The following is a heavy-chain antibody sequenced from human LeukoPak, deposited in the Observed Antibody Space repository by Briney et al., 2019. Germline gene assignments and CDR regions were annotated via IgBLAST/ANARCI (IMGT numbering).Heavy chain of an antibody. Sequence: SETLSLTCAVYGGSFSGYYWSWIRQPPGKGLEWIGEINHSGSTNYNPSLKSRVTMSVDTSKNQFSLKLSSVTAADTAVYYCARVRSSSWYNYYYGMDVWGKGTTVTVSS. V-gene: IGHV4-34*01. J-gene: IGHJ6*04. CDR3: ARVRSSSWYNYYYGMDV. D-gene: IGHD6-13*01. CDR2: INHSGST. CDR1: GGSFSGYY.